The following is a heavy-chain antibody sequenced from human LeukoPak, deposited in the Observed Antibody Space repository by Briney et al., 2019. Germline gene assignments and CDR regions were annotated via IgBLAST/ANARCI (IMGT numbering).Heavy chain of an antibody. CDR1: GGSFSDYY. CDR3: ARPDSGSYYSD. V-gene: IGHV4-34*01. D-gene: IGHD3-10*01. Sequence: SETLSLTCAVYGGSFSDYYWTWIRQPPGKGLEWIGEINHSGSTNYNPSLKSRVTISVDTSKKQFFLRLSSVTAADTAVYYCARPDSGSYYSDWGQGTLVTVSS. J-gene: IGHJ4*02. CDR2: INHSGST.